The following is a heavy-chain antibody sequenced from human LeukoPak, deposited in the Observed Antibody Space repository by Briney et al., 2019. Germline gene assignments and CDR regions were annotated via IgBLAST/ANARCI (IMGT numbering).Heavy chain of an antibody. CDR2: INPNSGDT. V-gene: IGHV1-2*06. CDR1: GYTFTSYD. CDR3: AREINSSAYY. J-gene: IGHJ4*02. D-gene: IGHD3-22*01. Sequence: ASVKVSCKASGYTFTSYDINWVRQAPGQGLEWMGRINPNSGDTNYAQKFQGRVTMSRDTSISTAYMELSRLRSDDTAVYYCAREINSSAYYWGQGTLVTVSS.